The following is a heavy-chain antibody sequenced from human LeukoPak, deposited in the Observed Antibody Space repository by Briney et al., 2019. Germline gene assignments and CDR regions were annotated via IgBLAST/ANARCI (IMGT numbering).Heavy chain of an antibody. D-gene: IGHD3/OR15-3a*01. J-gene: IGHJ4*02. Sequence: PGGSLRLSCSASGFTFSIFSINWVRQSPGKGLEWVSYTSGSRGTTYYADSVRGRFTIARDNAKNSLYLQMNSLRAEDTAVYYCARRRDFIDYWGQGTLVTVSS. CDR2: TSGSRGTT. V-gene: IGHV3-48*04. CDR1: GFTFSIFS. CDR3: ARRRDFIDY.